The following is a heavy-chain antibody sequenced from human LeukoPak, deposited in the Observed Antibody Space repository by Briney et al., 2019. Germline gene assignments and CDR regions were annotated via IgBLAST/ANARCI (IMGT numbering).Heavy chain of an antibody. J-gene: IGHJ4*02. V-gene: IGHV3-33*01. D-gene: IGHD3-22*01. CDR1: GLTFSNYN. CDR3: ARDSDYYDSSAYSFRGGLHYDF. Sequence: GGSLRLSCVASGLTFSNYNMHWVHQAPGKGLEWVAVIWHDGNYKYYVDSVKGRFTISRDNSKNTVYLQMNSLGAEDTAVYSCARDSDYYDSSAYSFRGGLHYDFWGRGTLVTVSS. CDR2: IWHDGNYK.